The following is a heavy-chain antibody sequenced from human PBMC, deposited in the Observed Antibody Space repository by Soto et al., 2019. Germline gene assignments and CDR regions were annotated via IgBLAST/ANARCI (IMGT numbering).Heavy chain of an antibody. Sequence: GASMKVSCKASGYTFTSYYMHWVRQAPGKGLEWMGGFDPEDGETIYAQKFQGRVTMTEDTSTDTAYMELSSLRSEDTAVYYCATVSPVLRFLEWHSRGMDVWGQGTTVTVSS. CDR3: ATVSPVLRFLEWHSRGMDV. CDR2: FDPEDGET. D-gene: IGHD3-3*01. J-gene: IGHJ6*02. V-gene: IGHV1-24*01. CDR1: GYTFTSYY.